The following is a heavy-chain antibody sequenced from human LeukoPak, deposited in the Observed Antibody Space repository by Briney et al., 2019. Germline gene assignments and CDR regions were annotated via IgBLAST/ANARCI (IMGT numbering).Heavy chain of an antibody. CDR1: GFTFSTYG. D-gene: IGHD6-6*01. CDR2: ISTNAGRT. Sequence: GGSLRLSCTASGFTFSTYGMHWVRQAPGKGLEYISAISTNAGRTYYSKSVKGRFIISRDNSKNTMFLEMGSLRPDDTAVYYCVRSSTAAYNTAAALGGYFQHWGQGTLVTVSS. J-gene: IGHJ1*01. V-gene: IGHV3-64*01. CDR3: VRSSTAAYNTAAALGGYFQH.